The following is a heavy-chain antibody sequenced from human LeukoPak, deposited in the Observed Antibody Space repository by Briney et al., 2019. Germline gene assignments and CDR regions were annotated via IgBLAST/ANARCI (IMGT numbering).Heavy chain of an antibody. V-gene: IGHV3-33*01. Sequence: GGSPRLSCAASGFTFSSYGMHWVRQAPGKGLEWVAVIWHDGSNKYYADSVKGRFTISRDNSKNTLYLQMNSLRAEDTAVYYCARDGRYSYGTGTFDYWGQGTLVTVSS. D-gene: IGHD5-18*01. CDR3: ARDGRYSYGTGTFDY. CDR1: GFTFSSYG. CDR2: IWHDGSNK. J-gene: IGHJ4*02.